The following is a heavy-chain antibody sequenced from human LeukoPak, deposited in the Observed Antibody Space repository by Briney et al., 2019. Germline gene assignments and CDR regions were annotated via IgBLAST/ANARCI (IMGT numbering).Heavy chain of an antibody. J-gene: IGHJ4*02. Sequence: SETLSLTCTVSGGSISSSSYYWGWIRQPPGKGLEWIGSIYYSGSTYYNPSLKSRVTISVDTSKNQFSLKLSSVTAADTAVYYCARHYRATDPGTTGADYWGQGTLVTVSS. CDR1: GGSISSSSYY. D-gene: IGHD1-1*01. CDR2: IYYSGST. CDR3: ARHYRATDPGTTGADY. V-gene: IGHV4-39*01.